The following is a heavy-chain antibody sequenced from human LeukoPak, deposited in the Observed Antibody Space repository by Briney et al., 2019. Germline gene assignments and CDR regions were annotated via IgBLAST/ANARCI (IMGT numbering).Heavy chain of an antibody. D-gene: IGHD7-27*01. CDR3: ARVFGLLGTDAFDI. CDR2: IYHSGST. J-gene: IGHJ3*02. CDR1: GGSISSSSYY. V-gene: IGHV4-39*07. Sequence: PSETLSLTCTVSGGSISSSSYYWGWIRQPPGKGLEWIGYIYHSGSTYYNPSLKSRVTISVDRSKNQFSLKLSSVTAADTAVYYCARVFGLLGTDAFDIWGQGTMVTVSS.